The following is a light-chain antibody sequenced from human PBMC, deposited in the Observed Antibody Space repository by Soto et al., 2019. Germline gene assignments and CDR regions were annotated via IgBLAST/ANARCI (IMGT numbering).Light chain of an antibody. CDR2: LGS. CDR3: MQALQTPPT. J-gene: IGKJ4*01. V-gene: IGKV2-28*01. Sequence: DIVMTQSPLSLPVTPGEPGSISCRSSQSLLHSNGCNYLDWYLQKPGQSPQLLIYLGSDRASGVPDRFSGSASGTDFTLKISRVEAEDVGVYYSMQALQTPPTFGGGTKVEI. CDR1: QSLLHSNGCNY.